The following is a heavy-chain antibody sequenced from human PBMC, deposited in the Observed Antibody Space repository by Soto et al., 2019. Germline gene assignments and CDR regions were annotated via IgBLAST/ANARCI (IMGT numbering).Heavy chain of an antibody. CDR1: GGTFSSYA. D-gene: IGHD3-22*01. V-gene: IGHV1-69*13. Sequence: SVKVSCKASGGTFSSYAISWVRQAPGQGLDWMGGIIPIFGTANYAQKFQGRVTITADESTSTAYMELSSLRSEDTAVYYCARGYDSSGYYYAYWGQGTLVTVSS. J-gene: IGHJ4*02. CDR3: ARGYDSSGYYYAY. CDR2: IIPIFGTA.